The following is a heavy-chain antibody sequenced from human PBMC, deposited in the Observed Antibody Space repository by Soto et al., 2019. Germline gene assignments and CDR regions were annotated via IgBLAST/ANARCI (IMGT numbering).Heavy chain of an antibody. CDR1: GYSFTSYW. Sequence: GESLKISCKGSGYSFTSYWIGWVRQMPGKGLEWMGIIYPGDSYTTYSPSFQGQVTISADKSISTAYLQWISLKASDTAMYYCARLGYCESSRCLKWFDPWGQGTLVTVSS. D-gene: IGHD2-15*01. V-gene: IGHV5-51*01. J-gene: IGHJ5*02. CDR2: IYPGDSYT. CDR3: ARLGYCESSRCLKWFDP.